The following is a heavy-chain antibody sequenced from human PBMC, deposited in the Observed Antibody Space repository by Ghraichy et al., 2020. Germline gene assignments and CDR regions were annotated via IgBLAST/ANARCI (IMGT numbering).Heavy chain of an antibody. V-gene: IGHV3-30-3*01. CDR1: GFTFSSYA. D-gene: IGHD3-16*01. Sequence: GGSLRLSCAASGFTFSSYAMHWVRQAPGKGLEWVAVISYDGSNKYYADSVKGRFTISRDNSKNTLYLQMNSLRAEDTAVYYCARAGGVYGYLSHFDYWGQGTLVTVSS. J-gene: IGHJ4*02. CDR3: ARAGGVYGYLSHFDY. CDR2: ISYDGSNK.